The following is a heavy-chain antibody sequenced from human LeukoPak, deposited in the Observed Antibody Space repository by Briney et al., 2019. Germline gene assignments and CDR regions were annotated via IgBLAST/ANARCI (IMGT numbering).Heavy chain of an antibody. Sequence: GASVKVSCKASGFTFTTYYMHWVRQAPGQGLEWMGLINPSGTSTNYAQKFQGRVTMTKDTSTSTVYMELNSLRSEDTAVYYCAREFRGGYFDYWGQGTVVTVSS. CDR1: GFTFTTYY. CDR3: AREFRGGYFDY. D-gene: IGHD2-21*01. V-gene: IGHV1-46*01. CDR2: INPSGTST. J-gene: IGHJ4*02.